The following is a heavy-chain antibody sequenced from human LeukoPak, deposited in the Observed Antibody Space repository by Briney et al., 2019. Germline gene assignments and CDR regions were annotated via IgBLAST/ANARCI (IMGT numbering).Heavy chain of an antibody. CDR2: INPSGGST. CDR3: AKSEGPQWLIDAFDI. CDR1: GYTFTSYY. D-gene: IGHD6-19*01. Sequence: ASVKVSCKASGYTFTSYYMHWVRQAPGQGLEWMGIINPSGGSTSYAQKFQGRVTMTRDMSTSTVYMELSSLRSEDTALYYCAKSEGPQWLIDAFDIWGQGTMVTVSS. V-gene: IGHV1-46*01. J-gene: IGHJ3*02.